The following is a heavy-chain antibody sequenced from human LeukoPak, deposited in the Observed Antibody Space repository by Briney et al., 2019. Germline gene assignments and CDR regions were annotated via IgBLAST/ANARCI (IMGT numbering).Heavy chain of an antibody. CDR3: ARSYSRSSHFDN. V-gene: IGHV4-59*08. J-gene: IGHJ4*02. CDR2: IYYSGST. Sequence: PSETLSLTCTVSGGSISSYYWSWIRQPPGKGLEWIGYIYYSGSTNYNPSLKSRVTISVDTSENQFSLKLTSVTAADTAVYYCARSYSRSSHFDNWGQGTLVTVSS. D-gene: IGHD6-6*01. CDR1: GGSISSYY.